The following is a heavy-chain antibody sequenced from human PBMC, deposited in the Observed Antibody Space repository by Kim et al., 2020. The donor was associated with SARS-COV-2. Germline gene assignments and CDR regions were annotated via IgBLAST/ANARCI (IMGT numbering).Heavy chain of an antibody. V-gene: IGHV3-30*03. CDR2: ISYDGSNK. Sequence: GGSLRLSCAASGFTFSSCGMHWVRQAPGKGLEWVAVISYDGSNKYYADSVKGRFTISRDNSKNTLYLQMNSLSAEDTAVYYCARLLSTDCSSTSCLYYWG. CDR1: GFTFSSCG. CDR3: ARLLSTDCSSTSCLYY. J-gene: IGHJ4*01. D-gene: IGHD2-2*01.